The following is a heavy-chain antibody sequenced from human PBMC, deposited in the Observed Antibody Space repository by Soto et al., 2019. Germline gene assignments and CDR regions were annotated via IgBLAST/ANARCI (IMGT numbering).Heavy chain of an antibody. Sequence: EVRLLESGGGLVQTGGSLRLSCAASGFTFSGFGMNWVRQAPGKGLEWLAVISGGGYNKYYAESVKGRFAISRDNSENMAFLQMNTLRADDTAVYYCAKDRGSSATCFDYWGPGVLVTVSS. CDR1: GFTFSGFG. CDR3: AKDRGSSATCFDY. J-gene: IGHJ4*02. D-gene: IGHD2-2*01. CDR2: ISGGGYNK. V-gene: IGHV3-23*01.